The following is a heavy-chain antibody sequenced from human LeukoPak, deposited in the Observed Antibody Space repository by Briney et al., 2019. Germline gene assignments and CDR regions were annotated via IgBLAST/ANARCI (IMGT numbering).Heavy chain of an antibody. CDR2: FDPEDGET. J-gene: IGHJ4*02. Sequence: ASVKVSCKVSGYTLTELSMHWVRQAPGNGLEWMGGFDPEDGETIYAQKFQGRVTMTENTSPDTAYMQLSSLRSEDTAVYYCATRRDYYDSSGYHPFDYWGQGTLVTVSS. CDR1: GYTLTELS. CDR3: ATRRDYYDSSGYHPFDY. D-gene: IGHD3-22*01. V-gene: IGHV1-24*01.